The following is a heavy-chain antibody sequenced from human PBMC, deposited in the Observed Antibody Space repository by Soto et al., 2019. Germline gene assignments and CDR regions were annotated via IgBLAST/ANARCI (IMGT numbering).Heavy chain of an antibody. CDR2: IYTSGST. D-gene: IGHD6-6*01. V-gene: IGHV4-4*07. Sequence: KTSETLSLTCTVSGGSFSSYYWSWIRQPAGKGLEWIGRIYTSGSTNYNPSLKSRVTMSVDTSKKQFSLNMTSVTAADTAVYFCAREVAEAARSLDYWGQGTLVTVSS. J-gene: IGHJ4*02. CDR3: AREVAEAARSLDY. CDR1: GGSFSSYY.